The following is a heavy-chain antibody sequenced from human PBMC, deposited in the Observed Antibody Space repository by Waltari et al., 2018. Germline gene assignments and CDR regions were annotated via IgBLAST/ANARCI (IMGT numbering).Heavy chain of an antibody. Sequence: QVQLVESGGGMVQPGAPLRPSCDTSGFPPLHFQFDWVRQAPGKGREWVAGMYVSGRTVYADSGKGRFTMSRDNSRTRMYLQMNSLRVDDTAVYYCARDPGGSHHGLDVWGQGTTVIVSS. V-gene: IGHV3-33*01. J-gene: IGHJ6*02. CDR3: ARDPGGSHHGLDV. CDR1: GFPPLHFQ. CDR2: MYVSGRT. D-gene: IGHD3-10*01.